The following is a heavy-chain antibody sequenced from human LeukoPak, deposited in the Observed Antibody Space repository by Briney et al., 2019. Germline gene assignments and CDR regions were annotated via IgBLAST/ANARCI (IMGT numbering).Heavy chain of an antibody. J-gene: IGHJ6*02. CDR1: GGSISSYY. D-gene: IGHD1-1*01. CDR2: IYTSGST. Sequence: SETLSLTCTVSGGSISSYYWSWIRQPAGKGLEWIGRIYTSGSTNYNPSLKSRVTMSVDTSKNQFSLKLSSVTAVDTAVYYCARGPWNGPHLVARYYGMDVWGQGTTVTVSS. V-gene: IGHV4-4*07. CDR3: ARGPWNGPHLVARYYGMDV.